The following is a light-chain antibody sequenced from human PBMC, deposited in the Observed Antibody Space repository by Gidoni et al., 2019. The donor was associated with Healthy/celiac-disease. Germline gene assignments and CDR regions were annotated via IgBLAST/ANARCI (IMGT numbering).Light chain of an antibody. J-gene: IGKJ1*01. CDR2: TAS. V-gene: IGKV1-39*01. CDR3: QQSYSTPWT. CDR1: QSITSY. Sequence: DIQMTQSPSSLSASVGDRVTLTCRASQSITSYLNWYQQKPGKAPKLLINTASNLQSGVPSRFSGSGSGTDFTLTISSLQPEDFATYYCQQSYSTPWTFGQGTKVEIK.